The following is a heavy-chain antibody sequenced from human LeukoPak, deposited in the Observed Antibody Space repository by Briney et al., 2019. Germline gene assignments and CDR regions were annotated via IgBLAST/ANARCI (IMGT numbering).Heavy chain of an antibody. CDR2: INSDGSST. Sequence: PGGSLRLSCAASGXIFSSYWMHWVRQAPGKGLVWVSHINSDGSSTSYADSVKGRFTISRDNAKNTLYLQTNSLRAEDTAVYYCARGVAGTWYFDLWGRGTLVTVSS. CDR1: GXIFSSYW. V-gene: IGHV3-74*01. CDR3: ARGVAGTWYFDL. D-gene: IGHD6-19*01. J-gene: IGHJ2*01.